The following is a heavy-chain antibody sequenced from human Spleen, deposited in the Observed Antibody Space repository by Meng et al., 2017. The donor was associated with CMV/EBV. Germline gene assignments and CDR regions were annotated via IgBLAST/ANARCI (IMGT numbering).Heavy chain of an antibody. Sequence: GESLKISCVASGFSFSTYSMNWVRQAPGKGLEWVSSISSSGSYKYYSDSVKGRFTISRDNAKNSVYLQMNSLRAEDSAVYYCARAAHSRDSFWGQGTLVTVSS. CDR3: ARAAHSRDSF. V-gene: IGHV3-21*01. D-gene: IGHD2-21*02. CDR1: GFSFSTYS. CDR2: ISSSGSYK. J-gene: IGHJ4*02.